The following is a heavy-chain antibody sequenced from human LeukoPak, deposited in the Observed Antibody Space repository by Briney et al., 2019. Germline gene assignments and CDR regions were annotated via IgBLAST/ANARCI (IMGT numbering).Heavy chain of an antibody. V-gene: IGHV3-74*01. Sequence: GGSLRLSFAGPGFPFISFGVEGVRPAPGKGPAWVSRINTDGSGTAYADSVKGRFTISRDNAKNTLYLQMNSLRAEDTALYYCARELPREVTLDYWGQGTLVTVSS. D-gene: IGHD2-21*02. J-gene: IGHJ4*01. CDR3: ARELPREVTLDY. CDR1: GFPFISFG. CDR2: INTDGSGT.